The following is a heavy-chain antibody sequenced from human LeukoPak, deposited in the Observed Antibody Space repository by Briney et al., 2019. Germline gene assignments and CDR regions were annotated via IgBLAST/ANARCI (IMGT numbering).Heavy chain of an antibody. CDR3: ARYCSGGSCYYY. CDR1: GGTFSSYA. CDR2: IIPNSGGT. V-gene: IGHV1-2*02. Sequence: ASVKVSCKASGGTFSSYAISWVRQAPGQGLEWMGGIIPNSGGTNYAQKFQGRVTMTRDTSISTAYMELRSLRSDDTAVYYCARYCSGGSCYYYWGQGTLVTVSS. D-gene: IGHD2-15*01. J-gene: IGHJ4*02.